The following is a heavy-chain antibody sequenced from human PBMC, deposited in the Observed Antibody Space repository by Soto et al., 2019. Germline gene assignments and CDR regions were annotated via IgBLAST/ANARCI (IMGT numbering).Heavy chain of an antibody. V-gene: IGHV3-21*01. J-gene: IGHJ6*02. Sequence: VGSLRLSCAASGFTFSSYSMNWVRQAPGKGLEWVSSISSSSSYIYYADSVKGRFTISRDNAKNSLYLQMNSLRAEDTAVYYCARVAVAGRGYYYGMDVWGQGTTVTVSS. CDR3: ARVAVAGRGYYYGMDV. CDR1: GFTFSSYS. CDR2: ISSSSSYI. D-gene: IGHD6-13*01.